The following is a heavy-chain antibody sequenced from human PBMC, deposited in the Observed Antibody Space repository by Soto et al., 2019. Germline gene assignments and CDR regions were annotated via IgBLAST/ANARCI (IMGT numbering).Heavy chain of an antibody. CDR3: GRVMIGTSRHTDSDY. D-gene: IGHD2-2*01. J-gene: IGHJ4*02. V-gene: IGHV4-39*01. CDR2: IDYNGVT. CDR1: GASTSSRDYY. Sequence: SETLSLTCSVSGASTSSRDYYWGWIRQTPGKGLEWIGNIDYNGVTYYNPSLKSRVTVSKDTSKNQFSLKVASVTAADTAIYYCGRVMIGTSRHTDSDYWGQGTQVTVSS.